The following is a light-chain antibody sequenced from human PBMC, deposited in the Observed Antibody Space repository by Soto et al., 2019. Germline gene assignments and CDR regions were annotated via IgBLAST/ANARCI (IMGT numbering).Light chain of an antibody. CDR3: SSYTSSSIDYV. CDR2: EVS. Sequence: QSALTQPASVSGSPGQSITISCTGTSSDVGGYNYVSWYQQHLGKAPKLMIYEVSNRPSGVSNRFSGSKSGNTASLTISGLQAEDEADYYCSSYTSSSIDYVFGPGTKVIVL. V-gene: IGLV2-14*01. J-gene: IGLJ1*01. CDR1: SSDVGGYNY.